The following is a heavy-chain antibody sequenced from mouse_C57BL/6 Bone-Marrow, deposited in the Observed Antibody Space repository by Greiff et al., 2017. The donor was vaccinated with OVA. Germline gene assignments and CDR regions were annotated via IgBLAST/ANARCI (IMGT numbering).Heavy chain of an antibody. CDR1: GFTFSDYG. CDR2: ISSGSSTI. CDR3: ERRRGNWYFDV. V-gene: IGHV5-17*01. J-gene: IGHJ1*03. Sequence: EVQLVESGGGLVKPGGSLKISCAASGFTFSDYGMHWVRQAPEKGLEWVAYISSGSSTIYYADTVKGRFTISRDNAKNTLFLQMTSLRSEDTAMYYSERRRGNWYFDVWGTGTTVTVSS.